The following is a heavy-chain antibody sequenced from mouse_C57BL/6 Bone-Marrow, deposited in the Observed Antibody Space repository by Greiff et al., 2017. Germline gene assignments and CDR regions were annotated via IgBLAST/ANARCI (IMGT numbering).Heavy chain of an antibody. J-gene: IGHJ1*03. CDR2: IWRGGST. CDR1: GFSLTSYG. V-gene: IGHV2-5*01. Sequence: QVQLQQSGPGLVQPSQSLSITCTVSGFSLTSYGVHWVRQSPGKGLEWLGVIWRGGSTDYNAAFMSRLSITKDNSKSQVFFKMNSLQADDTAIYYCAKNPNFAPLWYFDVWGTGTTVTVSS. CDR3: AKNPNFAPLWYFDV.